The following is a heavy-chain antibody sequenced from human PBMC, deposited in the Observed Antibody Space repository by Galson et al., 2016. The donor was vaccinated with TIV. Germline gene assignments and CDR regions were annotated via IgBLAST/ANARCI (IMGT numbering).Heavy chain of an antibody. CDR3: ARSRGYSYGYVDP. V-gene: IGHV1-69*13. Sequence: SVKVSCKASGGTFNSYGIRWVRQAPGQGLQWMGGIIPVFGTTKYSQDFQGRVAVTADESTGTAYMELSGLRFDDTAVYFCARSRGYSYGYVDPWGQGTLVTVSA. J-gene: IGHJ5*02. CDR2: IIPVFGTT. D-gene: IGHD5-18*01. CDR1: GGTFNSYG.